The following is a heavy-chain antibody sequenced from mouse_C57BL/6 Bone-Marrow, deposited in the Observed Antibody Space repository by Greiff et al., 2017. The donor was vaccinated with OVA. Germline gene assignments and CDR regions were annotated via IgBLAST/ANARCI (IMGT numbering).Heavy chain of an antibody. CDR2: IWSDGST. D-gene: IGHD1-1*01. CDR1: GFSLTSYG. CDR3: ARHVYYGSSMDY. Sequence: QVHVKQSGPGLVAPSQSLSITCTVSGFSLTSYGVHWVRQPPGKGLEWLVVIWSDGSTTYNSALKSRLSISKDNSKSQVFLKMNSLQTDDTAMYYCARHVYYGSSMDYWGQGTSVTVSS. J-gene: IGHJ4*01. V-gene: IGHV2-6-1*01.